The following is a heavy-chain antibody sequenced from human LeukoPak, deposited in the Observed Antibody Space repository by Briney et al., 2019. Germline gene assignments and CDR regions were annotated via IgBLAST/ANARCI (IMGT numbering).Heavy chain of an antibody. D-gene: IGHD3-22*01. CDR2: INDYNGKT. V-gene: IGHV1-18*04. CDR1: GYTFTGYY. J-gene: IGHJ4*02. Sequence: ASVKVSCKASGYTFTGYYMHWVRQAPGQGLEWMGWINDYNGKTDYVQKFRDRVTMTTDTSTNTAYMELRSLRSDDTAVYYCARDLRAHFSTGYYYFDYWGQGTLVTVSS. CDR3: ARDLRAHFSTGYYYFDY.